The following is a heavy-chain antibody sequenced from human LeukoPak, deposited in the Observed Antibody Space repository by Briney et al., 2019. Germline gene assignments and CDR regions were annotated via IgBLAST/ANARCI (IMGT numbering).Heavy chain of an antibody. D-gene: IGHD1-26*01. CDR2: ISISGGST. J-gene: IGHJ4*02. CDR3: AKGGSGNFPGRGYFDY. Sequence: GGSLRLSCVASGFTFSNYGMSWVRQAPGKGLEWVSFISISGGSTYCADSVKGRSTISRDNSKSTLYLQLDGLRAEDTAVYFCAKGGSGNFPGRGYFDYWGQGTLVTVSS. V-gene: IGHV3-23*01. CDR1: GFTFSNYG.